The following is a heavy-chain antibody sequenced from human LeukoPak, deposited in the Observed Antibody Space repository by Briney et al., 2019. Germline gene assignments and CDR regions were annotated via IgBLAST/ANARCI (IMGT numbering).Heavy chain of an antibody. CDR3: ARDGVRIAVAGTRYDY. CDR2: INPSGGST. V-gene: IGHV1-46*01. Sequence: APVKVSCKASGYTFTSYYMHWVRQAPGQGLEWMGIINPSGGSTSYAQKFQGRVTMTRDTSTSTVYMELSSLRSEDTAVYYCARDGVRIAVAGTRYDYWGQGTLVTVSS. CDR1: GYTFTSYY. J-gene: IGHJ4*02. D-gene: IGHD6-19*01.